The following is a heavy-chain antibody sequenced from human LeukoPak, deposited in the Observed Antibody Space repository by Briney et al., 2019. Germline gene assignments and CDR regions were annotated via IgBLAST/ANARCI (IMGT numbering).Heavy chain of an antibody. CDR1: GYTVTSSG. V-gene: IGHV1-18*01. CDR2: ISAYNGNT. D-gene: IGHD4-17*01. Sequence: ASVKVSFTASGYTVTSSGYYWIWLPPGQGLEWMGWISAYNGNTNYAQKLQGRVTMTTDTSTSTAYMELRSLRSDDTAVYYCASTMATVTTSYYYYMDVWGKGTTVTVSS. J-gene: IGHJ6*03. CDR3: ASTMATVTTSYYYYMDV.